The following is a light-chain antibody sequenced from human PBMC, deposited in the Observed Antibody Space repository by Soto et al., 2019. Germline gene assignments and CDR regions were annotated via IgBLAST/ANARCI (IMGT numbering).Light chain of an antibody. V-gene: IGLV1-44*01. J-gene: IGLJ3*02. CDR1: SSNIGSNT. CDR3: AAWDGSLNGWV. CDR2: SNV. Sequence: QSALTQAPSVSGTPGQRVTISCSGSSSNIGSNTVSWYQQVPGTAPKVLIYSNVQRPSGVPDRFSGSKSGTSASLAIGGLQSEDEADYYCAAWDGSLNGWVFGGGTKVTVL.